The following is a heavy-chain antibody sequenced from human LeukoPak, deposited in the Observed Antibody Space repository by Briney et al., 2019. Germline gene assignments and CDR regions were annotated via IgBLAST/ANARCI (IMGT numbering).Heavy chain of an antibody. CDR1: GFAFSSYW. Sequence: QPGGSLRLSCAASGFAFSSYWMSWVRQAPGKGLEWVANIKQDGSEKYYMDSVKGRFTISRDNAKNSLYLQMNSLRAEDTAVYYCARIYSSSSGYYFDYWGQGTLVTVSS. J-gene: IGHJ4*02. D-gene: IGHD6-6*01. CDR3: ARIYSSSSGYYFDY. V-gene: IGHV3-7*03. CDR2: IKQDGSEK.